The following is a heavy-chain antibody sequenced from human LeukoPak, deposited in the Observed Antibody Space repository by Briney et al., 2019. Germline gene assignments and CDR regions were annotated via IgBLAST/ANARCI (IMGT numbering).Heavy chain of an antibody. J-gene: IGHJ4*02. Sequence: GESLRLSCAASGFTFSNYWMTWVRQSPGQGLEWVAIINQDGSGKYYVDSVKGRFTISRDNAKNSLYLQMSSLRAEDTAVYYCARGGHRQKEFWGQGTLVTVSS. CDR3: ARGGHRQKEF. D-gene: IGHD3-10*01. CDR2: INQDGSGK. V-gene: IGHV3-7*01. CDR1: GFTFSNYW.